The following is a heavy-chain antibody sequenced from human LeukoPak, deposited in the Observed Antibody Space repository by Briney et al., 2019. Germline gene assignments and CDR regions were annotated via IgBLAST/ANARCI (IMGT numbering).Heavy chain of an antibody. J-gene: IGHJ4*02. Sequence: GGSLRLSCAASGFTFDDYAMHWVRQAPGKGLEWVSGISWNSGSIGYADSVKGRFTISRDNAKNSLYLQMNSLRAEDTALYYCAKDTSGGYESSSSFDYWGQGTLVTVSS. D-gene: IGHD5-12*01. CDR2: ISWNSGSI. CDR3: AKDTSGGYESSSSFDY. V-gene: IGHV3-9*01. CDR1: GFTFDDYA.